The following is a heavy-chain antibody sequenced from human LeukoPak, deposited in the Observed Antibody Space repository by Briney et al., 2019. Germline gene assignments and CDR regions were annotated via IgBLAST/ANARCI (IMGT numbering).Heavy chain of an antibody. D-gene: IGHD1-26*01. CDR2: IYYSGST. CDR1: GGSISSSIYY. Sequence: SETLSLTCTVSGGSISSSIYYWGWIRQPPGKGLEWIGNIYYSGSTFYSPSLNSRVTISVDTSKNQFSLKVRSVTAADTAVYYCAKVAATPPGYYGVDVWGQGTTVTVSS. V-gene: IGHV4-39*01. J-gene: IGHJ6*02. CDR3: AKVAATPPGYYGVDV.